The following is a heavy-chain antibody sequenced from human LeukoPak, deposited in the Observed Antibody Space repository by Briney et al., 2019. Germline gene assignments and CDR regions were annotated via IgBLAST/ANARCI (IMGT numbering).Heavy chain of an antibody. Sequence: SETLSLTFSVSGASTTNYYGDWIRQPPGKGLEWIGYIYYNWITNYNPSLKSRVTISIDTSKSQFSLKLSSVTAADPAVYYCRRDDWIPGSWPHSSGCSEAFDIWG. J-gene: IGHJ3*02. CDR2: IYYNWIT. V-gene: IGHV4-59*13. CDR1: GASTTNYY. CDR3: RRDDWIPGSWPHSSGCSEAFDI. D-gene: IGHD6-25*01.